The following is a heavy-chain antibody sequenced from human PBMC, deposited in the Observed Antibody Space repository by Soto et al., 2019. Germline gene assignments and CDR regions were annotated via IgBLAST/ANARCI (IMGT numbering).Heavy chain of an antibody. CDR2: RYHSGST. J-gene: IGHJ6*02. D-gene: IGHD3-10*01. CDR3: ARVWPSVDGYGSGVMDV. V-gene: IGHV4-4*02. Sequence: QVQLQESGPGLVKPSGTLSVTCAVSGGSISSSNWWDWVRQPPGKGLEWIGERYHSGSTTYNPSLRSRVTIDSDKSQTRSSLRVKSVTAADPSEYYCARVWPSVDGYGSGVMDVWGQGTTVTVS. CDR1: GGSISSSNW.